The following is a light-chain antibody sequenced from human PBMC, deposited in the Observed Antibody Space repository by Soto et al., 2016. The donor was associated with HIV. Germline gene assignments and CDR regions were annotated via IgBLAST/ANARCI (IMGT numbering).Light chain of an antibody. J-gene: IGLJ2*01. Sequence: SYELTQPSSVSVAPGKAATITCGGKNIGSQDIHWYQQKPGQAPVLVVYDDRARPSGIPDRFSGSHSGDTATLTISRVEVGDEADYYCQVWDSRSDGLFGGGTRLPVL. CDR3: QVWDSRSDGL. V-gene: IGLV3-21*03. CDR1: NIGSQD. CDR2: DDR.